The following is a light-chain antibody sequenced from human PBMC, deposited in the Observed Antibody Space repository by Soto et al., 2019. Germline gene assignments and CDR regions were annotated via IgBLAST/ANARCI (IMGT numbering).Light chain of an antibody. CDR3: QQGHSTPYT. CDR1: QNIRTY. Sequence: DIQMTQSPSTLSGSVGDRVTITCRASQNIRTYLNWYQQKPGRAPKLLIHSASALPSGVPSRFSGSGSGTEFTLTMSGLQPEDFASYYCQQGHSTPYTFGQGTKVDIK. J-gene: IGKJ2*01. CDR2: SAS. V-gene: IGKV1-39*01.